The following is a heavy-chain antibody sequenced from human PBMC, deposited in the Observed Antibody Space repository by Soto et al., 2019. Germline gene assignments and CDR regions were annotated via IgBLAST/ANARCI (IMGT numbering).Heavy chain of an antibody. Sequence: EVQLVESGGGLVQPGGSLRLSCAASGFTFSSYWMSWVRQAPGKGLEWVANIKQDGSEKYYVDSVKGRFTISRDNAKNSLYLQMNSLRAEDTAVYYCARPPYYYDSSGYSPWGQGTLVTVSS. CDR1: GFTFSSYW. CDR3: ARPPYYYDSSGYSP. V-gene: IGHV3-7*01. J-gene: IGHJ5*02. CDR2: IKQDGSEK. D-gene: IGHD3-22*01.